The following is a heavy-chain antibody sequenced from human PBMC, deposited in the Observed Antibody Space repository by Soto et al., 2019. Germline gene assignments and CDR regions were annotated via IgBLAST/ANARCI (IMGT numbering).Heavy chain of an antibody. CDR3: ASALYYYGSGSPKDAFDI. CDR2: IWYDGSNK. CDR1: GFTFSSYG. Sequence: QVQLVESGGGVVQPGRSLRLSCAASGFTFSSYGMHWVRQAPGKGLEWVAVIWYDGSNKYYADSVKGRFTISRDNSKNTLYLLMNSLRAEDTAVYYCASALYYYGSGSPKDAFDIWGQGTMVTVSS. D-gene: IGHD3-10*01. J-gene: IGHJ3*02. V-gene: IGHV3-33*01.